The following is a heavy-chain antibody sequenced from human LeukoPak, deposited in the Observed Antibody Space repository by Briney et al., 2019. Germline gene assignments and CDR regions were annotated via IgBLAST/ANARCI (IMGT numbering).Heavy chain of an antibody. D-gene: IGHD3-10*01. CDR3: ARVGYYASGPFSYFDY. J-gene: IGHJ4*02. CDR2: IWYDASNK. Sequence: PGGSLRLSCAASGFTFSSFGMHWVRQAPGKGLEWVAVIWYDASNKYYVDSVKGRFTISRDNSKNTLYLQMNSLSVEDTAVYYCARVGYYASGPFSYFDYWGQGTLVTVSS. CDR1: GFTFSSFG. V-gene: IGHV3-33*01.